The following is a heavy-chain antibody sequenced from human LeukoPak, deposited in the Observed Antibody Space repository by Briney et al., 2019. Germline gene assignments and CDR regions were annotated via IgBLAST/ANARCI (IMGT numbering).Heavy chain of an antibody. V-gene: IGHV3-48*01. D-gene: IGHD1-26*01. CDR1: GFPFIEYS. Sequence: GGSLRLSCTASGFPFIEYSMNWVRQAPGKGLEWISYIGIDSGNTKYADSVRGRFTISADKAKNSLYLQMNSLRAEDTAVYYCAREVGATSYFDYWGQGTLVTVSS. CDR3: AREVGATSYFDY. CDR2: IGIDSGNT. J-gene: IGHJ4*02.